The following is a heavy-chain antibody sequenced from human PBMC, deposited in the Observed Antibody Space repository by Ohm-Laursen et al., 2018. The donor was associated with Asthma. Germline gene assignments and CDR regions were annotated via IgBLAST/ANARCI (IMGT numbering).Heavy chain of an antibody. J-gene: IGHJ4*02. Sequence: LSLTCAASGFTFSHYGIHWVRQAPGKGLEWVSYISSSSSTIYYADSVNGRFTVSRDDSKNTLYLQMNSLRPDDTAVYYCARDVMEWYLPAFDFWGQGTLVTVSS. V-gene: IGHV3-48*01. CDR2: ISSSSSTI. CDR1: GFTFSHYG. D-gene: IGHD3-3*01. CDR3: ARDVMEWYLPAFDF.